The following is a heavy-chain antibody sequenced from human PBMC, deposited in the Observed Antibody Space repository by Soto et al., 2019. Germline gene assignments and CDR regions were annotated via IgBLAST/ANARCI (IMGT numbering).Heavy chain of an antibody. J-gene: IGHJ5*02. CDR1: GGSINSGGYS. Sequence: SGTLSLTFTVCGGSINSGGYSWTWIRQPPGKGLEWIGFIYHTGTTYYNPSLKSRVTISVDRSKNQFSLKLNSVTAADTAVYNCARGVNYYDSSGSSWFDPWGQGALVTVSS. CDR2: IYHTGTT. V-gene: IGHV4-30-2*01. D-gene: IGHD3-22*01. CDR3: ARGVNYYDSSGSSWFDP.